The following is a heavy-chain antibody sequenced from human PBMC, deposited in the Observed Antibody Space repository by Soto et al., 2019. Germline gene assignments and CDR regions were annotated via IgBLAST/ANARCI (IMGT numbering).Heavy chain of an antibody. D-gene: IGHD3-22*01. V-gene: IGHV3-48*02. CDR1: GFTFSGYS. CDR3: ARESSKRYDSSGYPDY. J-gene: IGHJ4*02. CDR2: ISSSSSTI. Sequence: TGGSLRLSCAASGFTFSGYSMNWVRQAPGKGLEWVSYISSSSSTIYYADSVKGRFTISRDNAKNSLYLQMNSLRDEDTAVYYCARESSKRYDSSGYPDYWGQGTLVTVSS.